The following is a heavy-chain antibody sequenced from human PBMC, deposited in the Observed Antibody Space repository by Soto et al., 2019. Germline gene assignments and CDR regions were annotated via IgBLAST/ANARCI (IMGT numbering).Heavy chain of an antibody. Sequence: QVQLVQSGAEVKKPGASVKVSCKASGYTFTSYYMHWVRQAPGQGLEWMGGIIPIFGTANYAQKFQGRVTITADESTSTAYMELSSLRSEDTAVYYCARTFGMTTVTPLEYWGQGTLVTVSS. CDR1: GYTFTSYY. D-gene: IGHD4-4*01. CDR3: ARTFGMTTVTPLEY. J-gene: IGHJ4*02. V-gene: IGHV1-69*01. CDR2: IIPIFGTA.